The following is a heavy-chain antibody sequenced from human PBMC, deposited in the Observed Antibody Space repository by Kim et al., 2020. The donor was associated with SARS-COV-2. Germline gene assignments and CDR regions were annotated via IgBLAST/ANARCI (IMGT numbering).Heavy chain of an antibody. V-gene: IGHV3-64D*09. CDR3: VKVTYYYDSSAGGY. D-gene: IGHD3-22*01. Sequence: AKSVKGRFTIARDNSKNTLYLQMSRLRAEDTAVYYCVKVTYYYDSSAGGYWGQGTLVTVSS. J-gene: IGHJ4*02.